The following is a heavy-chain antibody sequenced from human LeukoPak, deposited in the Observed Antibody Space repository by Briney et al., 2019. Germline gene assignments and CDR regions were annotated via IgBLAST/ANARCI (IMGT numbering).Heavy chain of an antibody. CDR3: ARQRSDSSSSDY. D-gene: IGHD6-6*01. CDR1: GYTFTNYD. V-gene: IGHV1-18*01. CDR2: ISAYNGNT. Sequence: ASVRVSCKASGYTFTNYDISWVRQAPGQGLEWMGWISAYNGNTNYAQKLQGRVTMTTDTSTSTAYMELRSLRSDDTAVYYCARQRSDSSSSDYWGQGTWSPSPQ. J-gene: IGHJ4*02.